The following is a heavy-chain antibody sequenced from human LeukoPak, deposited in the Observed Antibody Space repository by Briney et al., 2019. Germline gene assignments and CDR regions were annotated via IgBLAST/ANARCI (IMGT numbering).Heavy chain of an antibody. CDR2: ISYDGSNK. CDR3: ARGKRGYSYGYFDY. V-gene: IGHV3-30*04. J-gene: IGHJ4*02. D-gene: IGHD5-18*01. Sequence: QPGRSLRLSCAASGFTFSSYAMHWVRQAPGKGLEWVAVISYDGSNKFYADSVKGRFTISRDNSMNTLYLQMNSLRAEDTAVYYCARGKRGYSYGYFDYWGQGTLVTVSS. CDR1: GFTFSSYA.